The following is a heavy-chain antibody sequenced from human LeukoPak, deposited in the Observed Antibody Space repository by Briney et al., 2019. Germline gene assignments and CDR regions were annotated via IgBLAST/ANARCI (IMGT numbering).Heavy chain of an antibody. CDR2: ISGSGGST. CDR1: GFTFSSYG. CDR3: ARDTELGATDY. J-gene: IGHJ4*02. Sequence: GGSLRLSCAASGFTFSSYGVHWVRQAPGKGLEWVSAISGSGGSTYYADSVKGRFTISRDNAKNSLYLQMNSLRAEDTAVYYCARDTELGATDYWGQGTLVTVSS. D-gene: IGHD1-26*01. V-gene: IGHV3-21*01.